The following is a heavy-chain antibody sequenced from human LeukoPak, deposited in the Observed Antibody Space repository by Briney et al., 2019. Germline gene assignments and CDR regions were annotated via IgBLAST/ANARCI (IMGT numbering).Heavy chain of an antibody. D-gene: IGHD3-10*01. Sequence: SETLSLTCTASGGSISSYYWSWIRQPPGKGLEWIGYIYYSGSTNYNPSLKSRVTISVDTSKNQFSLRLSSVTAADTAVYYCARGQYYYGSGSYPFDPWGQGTLVTVSS. CDR3: ARGQYYYGSGSYPFDP. J-gene: IGHJ5*02. V-gene: IGHV4-59*01. CDR2: IYYSGST. CDR1: GGSISSYY.